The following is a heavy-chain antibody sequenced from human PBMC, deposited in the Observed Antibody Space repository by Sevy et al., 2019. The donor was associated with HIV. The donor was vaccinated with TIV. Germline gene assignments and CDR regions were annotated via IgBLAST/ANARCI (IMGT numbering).Heavy chain of an antibody. V-gene: IGHV1-18*01. CDR1: GYTFTSYG. CDR3: ARDGVGYYYGSGSYYKNWFDP. J-gene: IGHJ5*02. D-gene: IGHD3-10*01. Sequence: ASVKVSCKASGYTFTSYGISWVRQAPGQGLEWMGWISAYNGNTNYAQKLQGRVTMTTDTSTSTAYMERRSLRSDDTAVYYCARDGVGYYYGSGSYYKNWFDPWGQGTLVTISS. CDR2: ISAYNGNT.